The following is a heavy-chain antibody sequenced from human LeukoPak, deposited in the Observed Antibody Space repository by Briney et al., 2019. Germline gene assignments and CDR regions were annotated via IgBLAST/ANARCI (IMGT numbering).Heavy chain of an antibody. CDR3: ARAANLRFLEWLPFDY. CDR1: GYTFTSYG. Sequence: ASVKVSCKASGYTFTSYGISWVRQAPGQGLEWMGWISAYNGNTNYAQKLQGRVTMTTDTSTSTAYMELRSLRPDGTAVYYCARAANLRFLEWLPFDYWGQGTLVTVSS. CDR2: ISAYNGNT. J-gene: IGHJ4*02. D-gene: IGHD3-3*01. V-gene: IGHV1-18*01.